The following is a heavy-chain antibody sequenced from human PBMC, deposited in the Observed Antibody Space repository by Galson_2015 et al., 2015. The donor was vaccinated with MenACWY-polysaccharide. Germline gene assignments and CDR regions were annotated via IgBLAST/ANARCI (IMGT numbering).Heavy chain of an antibody. CDR2: IKSKYNGGTT. J-gene: IGHJ4*02. D-gene: IGHD3-10*01. Sequence: SLRLSCATSGSTFSNAWMSWVRQAPGKELEWVGRIKSKYNGGTTDYAAPVKGRFSISRDDSQSTAYLQMNSLRTDDTGIYYCTTWGRDVYWGQGTVVTVSP. V-gene: IGHV3-15*01. CDR1: GSTFSNAW. CDR3: TTWGRDVY.